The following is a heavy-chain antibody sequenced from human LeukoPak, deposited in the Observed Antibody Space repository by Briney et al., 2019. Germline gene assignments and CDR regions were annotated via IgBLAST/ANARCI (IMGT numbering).Heavy chain of an antibody. CDR1: GYTFTGYY. V-gene: IGHV1-2*02. D-gene: IGHD4-17*01. J-gene: IGHJ4*02. CDR2: INPNSGGT. CDR3: AREVPDGDHELNFDY. Sequence: GASVKVSCKASGYTFTGYYMHWVRQAPGQGLEWMGWINPNSGGTNYAQKFQGRVTMTRDTSIGTAYMELSRLRSDDTAVYYCAREVPDGDHELNFDYWGQGTLVTVSS.